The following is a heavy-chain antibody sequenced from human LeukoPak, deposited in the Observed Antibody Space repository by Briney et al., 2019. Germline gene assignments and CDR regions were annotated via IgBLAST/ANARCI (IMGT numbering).Heavy chain of an antibody. V-gene: IGHV4-4*02. Sequence: SGTLSLTCAVPRGSISSSNWWSWFGQPPGKGLEWIGEIYHSGSTNYNPSLKSRVTISVDKSKNQYSLKLSSVTAADTAVYYCARIMGRGYCSSTSCRGDWFDPWGQGSLVTVSS. D-gene: IGHD2-2*01. CDR2: IYHSGST. CDR1: RGSISSSNW. CDR3: ARIMGRGYCSSTSCRGDWFDP. J-gene: IGHJ5*02.